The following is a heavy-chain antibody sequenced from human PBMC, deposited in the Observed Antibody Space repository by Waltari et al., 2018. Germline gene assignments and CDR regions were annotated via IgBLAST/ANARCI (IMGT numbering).Heavy chain of an antibody. Sequence: VRLVESGGTLVKPGGSLRLSCATSGFPLSDYWMSWVRQAPGKGLEGVATIKQDGSQDHYVDLVKGRFTISRDNAVNSLSIQMNSQRVDDTAIYYCATAYRTGTWAIGYWGQGTLLIVSS. D-gene: IGHD2-8*02. CDR3: ATAYRTGTWAIGY. CDR1: GFPLSDYW. V-gene: IGHV3-7*01. J-gene: IGHJ4*02. CDR2: IKQDGSQD.